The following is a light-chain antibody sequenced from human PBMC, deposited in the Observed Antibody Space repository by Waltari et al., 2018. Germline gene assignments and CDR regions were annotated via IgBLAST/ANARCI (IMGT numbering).Light chain of an antibody. CDR3: QKYGTLPAT. CDR1: QSISRY. J-gene: IGKJ1*01. V-gene: IGKV3-20*01. Sequence: ELMLMQSPGTLSLSPGERDTLSCRTSQSISRYLAWYQHKPGQAPRLLICDASSRATGIPDRFGGSGSGTDFSLTISKLEPEDFAVYYCQKYGTLPATFGQGTKVEIK. CDR2: DAS.